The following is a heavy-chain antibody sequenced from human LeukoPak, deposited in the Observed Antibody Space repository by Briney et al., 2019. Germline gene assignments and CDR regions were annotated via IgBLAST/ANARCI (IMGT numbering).Heavy chain of an antibody. Sequence: GGSLRLSCAASGFTFSDYDMHWVRQATGKGLEWVSAIGTAGDTYYTGYVKGRFTISRENAKNSLYLQMNSLRAGDTAAYYCARVAKERVGGVYYFDYWGQGTLVTVSS. D-gene: IGHD1-1*01. CDR3: ARVAKERVGGVYYFDY. V-gene: IGHV3-13*01. CDR2: IGTAGDT. CDR1: GFTFSDYD. J-gene: IGHJ4*02.